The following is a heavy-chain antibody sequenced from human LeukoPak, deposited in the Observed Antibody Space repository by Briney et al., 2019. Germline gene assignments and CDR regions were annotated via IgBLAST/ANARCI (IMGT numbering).Heavy chain of an antibody. V-gene: IGHV3-23*01. Sequence: GGSLRLSCAASGFTFSSYAMSWVRQAPGKGLEWVSAISGSGGSTYYADSVKGRFTISRDNSKNTLYLQMNSLRSEDTAVYYCARAGIRDYFDYWGQGTLVTVSS. CDR1: GFTFSSYA. CDR3: ARAGIRDYFDY. CDR2: ISGSGGST. D-gene: IGHD3-10*01. J-gene: IGHJ4*02.